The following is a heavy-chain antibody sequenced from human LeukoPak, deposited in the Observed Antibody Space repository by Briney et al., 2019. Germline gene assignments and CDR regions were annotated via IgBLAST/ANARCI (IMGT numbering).Heavy chain of an antibody. CDR3: AKDALNYYDSSAGFDY. V-gene: IGHV3-23*01. Sequence: GGTLRLSCAASGFTFSSYGMSWVRQAPGKGLEWVSAISGSGGSTYYADSVKGRFTISRDNSKNTLYLQMNSLRAEDTAVYYCAKDALNYYDSSAGFDYWGQGTLVTVSS. J-gene: IGHJ4*02. D-gene: IGHD3-22*01. CDR2: ISGSGGST. CDR1: GFTFSSYG.